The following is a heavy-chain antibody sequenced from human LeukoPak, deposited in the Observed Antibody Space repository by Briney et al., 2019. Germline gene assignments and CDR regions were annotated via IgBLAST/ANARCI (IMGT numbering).Heavy chain of an antibody. CDR2: IGSSGSII. CDR3: ARDRMLLGYYYYYMDV. D-gene: IGHD3-16*01. Sequence: GGSLRLSCAASGFTVSSTYMSWVRQAPGKGLEWVSYIGSSGSIIYYADSVKGRFTISRDNAKNSLYLQMNSLRAEDTAVYYCARDRMLLGYYYYYMDVWGKGTTVTISS. J-gene: IGHJ6*03. CDR1: GFTVSSTY. V-gene: IGHV3-48*03.